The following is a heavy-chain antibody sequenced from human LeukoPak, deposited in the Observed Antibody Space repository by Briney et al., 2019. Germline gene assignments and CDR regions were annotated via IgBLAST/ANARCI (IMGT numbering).Heavy chain of an antibody. V-gene: IGHV3-9*01. CDR3: AKGQVATIEGLAFYDY. Sequence: GGSLRLSCAASGFTFDDYAMHWVRQAPGKGLEWVSGISRNSGSIGYADSVKGRFTISRDNAKNSLYLQMNSLRAEDTALYYCAKGQVATIEGLAFYDYWGQGTLVTVSS. CDR2: ISRNSGSI. J-gene: IGHJ4*02. D-gene: IGHD5-12*01. CDR1: GFTFDDYA.